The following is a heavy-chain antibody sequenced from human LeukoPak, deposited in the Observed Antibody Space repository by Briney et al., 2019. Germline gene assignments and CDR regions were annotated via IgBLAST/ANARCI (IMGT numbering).Heavy chain of an antibody. V-gene: IGHV4-39*01. CDR2: IYYSGST. CDR1: GGSLSSGGYN. D-gene: IGHD2-15*01. CDR3: ASFYCSGGSCYQYFSYYYMDV. Sequence: SETLSLTCTVSGGSLSSGGYNRGWIRQPPGERLEWIGSIYYSGSTYYNPSLQSRLTISVHTSKNQFSLKLNSVTAADTAVYYCASFYCSGGSCYQYFSYYYMDVWGKGTTVTISS. J-gene: IGHJ6*03.